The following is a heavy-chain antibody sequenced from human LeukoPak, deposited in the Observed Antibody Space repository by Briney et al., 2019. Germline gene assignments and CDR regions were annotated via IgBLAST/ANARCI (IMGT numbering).Heavy chain of an antibody. CDR3: ARDRGYSYGPPFDY. CDR1: GASISSGEYY. V-gene: IGHV4-61*02. D-gene: IGHD5-18*01. CDR2: IYTSGST. Sequence: SQTLSLTCTVSGASISSGEYYWSWIRQPAGKGLEWIGRIYTSGSTNYNPSLKSRVTMSVDTSKNQFSLKLSSVTAADTAVYYCARDRGYSYGPPFDYWGQGTLVTVSS. J-gene: IGHJ4*02.